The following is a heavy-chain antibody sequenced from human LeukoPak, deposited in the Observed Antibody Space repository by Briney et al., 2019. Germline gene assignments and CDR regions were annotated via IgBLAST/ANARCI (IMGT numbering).Heavy chain of an antibody. J-gene: IGHJ4*02. CDR2: ISATGGST. Sequence: GGSLRLSCAASGFTFSSYAMSWVRQAPGKGLKWVSSISATGGSTYYADSVKGRFTISRDNSKNTLYLQMNSLRAEDTAVYYCAKGFIGYCSGGRCSTFDYWGQGTLVTVSS. CDR3: AKGFIGYCSGGRCSTFDY. V-gene: IGHV3-23*01. CDR1: GFTFSSYA. D-gene: IGHD2-15*01.